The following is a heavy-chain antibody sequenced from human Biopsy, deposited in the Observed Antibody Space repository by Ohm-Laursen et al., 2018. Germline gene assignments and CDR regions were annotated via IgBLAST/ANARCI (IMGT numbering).Heavy chain of an antibody. CDR2: INPNSDDT. Sequence: ASVKVSCKASGYTFTPYYIHWMRQAPGQGLEWMGWINPNSDDTNYAQKFQGRVTMTTDTSINAAYMELSRLRSDDTAVYYCAKGQDLRGGAEYFQHWGQGALVTVSS. CDR3: AKGQDLRGGAEYFQH. J-gene: IGHJ1*01. V-gene: IGHV1-2*02. CDR1: GYTFTPYY. D-gene: IGHD2-15*01.